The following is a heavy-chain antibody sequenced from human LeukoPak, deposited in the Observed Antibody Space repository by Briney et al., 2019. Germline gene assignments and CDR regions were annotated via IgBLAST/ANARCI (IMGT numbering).Heavy chain of an antibody. CDR3: ASPYGDSDY. D-gene: IGHD4-17*01. CDR1: GGTFSSYA. CDR2: IIPIFGTA. J-gene: IGHJ4*02. Sequence: SVKVSCKASGGTFSSYAISWVRQAPGQGLEWMGGIIPIFGTANYAQKFQGRVTMTRNTSISTAYMELSSLRSEDTAVYYCASPYGDSDYWGQGTLVTVSS. V-gene: IGHV1-69*05.